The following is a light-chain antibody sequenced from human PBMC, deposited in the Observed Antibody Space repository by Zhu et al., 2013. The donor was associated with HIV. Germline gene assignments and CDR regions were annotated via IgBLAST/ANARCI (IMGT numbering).Light chain of an antibody. CDR3: QQRSNLIT. J-gene: IGKJ5*01. V-gene: IGKV3-15*01. CDR2: GAS. CDR1: QSISNN. Sequence: EIVMTQSPATLSVSPGEGATLSCRASQSISNNLAWYQQKPGQAPRLLIFGASARVTGIPARFSGGGSGTDFTLTISSLEPEDFTVYYCQQRSNLITFGQGTRLEI.